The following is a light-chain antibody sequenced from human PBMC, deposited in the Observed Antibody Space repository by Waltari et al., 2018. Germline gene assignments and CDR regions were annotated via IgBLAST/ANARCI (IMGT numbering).Light chain of an antibody. V-gene: IGLV1-44*01. CDR2: SND. CDR1: RSNIGSHT. CDR3: AAWDDSLNGGV. Sequence: QSVLTQPPSASVTPAQRVTISCSGSRSNIGSHTVNWFQQLPGTAPKLLIHSNDQRPSGDPDRLSGAKAGTSASLAISGLQSEDEADYYCAAWDDSLNGGVFGGGTKLTVL. J-gene: IGLJ2*01.